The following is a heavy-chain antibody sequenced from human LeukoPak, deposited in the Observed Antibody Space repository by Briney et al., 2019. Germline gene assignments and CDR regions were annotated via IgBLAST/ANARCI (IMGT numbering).Heavy chain of an antibody. Sequence: HAGGSLRPSCAASGFTFSSYAMSWVRQAPGKGLEWVSAISGSGGSTYYADSVKGRFTISRDNSKNTLYLQMNSLRAEDTAVYYCARDVGYCSGGSCSKWGQGTLVTVSS. J-gene: IGHJ4*02. CDR1: GFTFSSYA. CDR3: ARDVGYCSGGSCSK. V-gene: IGHV3-23*01. D-gene: IGHD2-15*01. CDR2: ISGSGGST.